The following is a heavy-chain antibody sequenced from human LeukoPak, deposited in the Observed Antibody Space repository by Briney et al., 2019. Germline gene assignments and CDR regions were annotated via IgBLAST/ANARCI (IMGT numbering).Heavy chain of an antibody. CDR2: INPNSGGT. J-gene: IGHJ6*02. D-gene: IGHD2-8*01. CDR1: GYTFTGYY. V-gene: IGHV1-2*02. CDR3: AIGIVLASIRGMDV. Sequence: GASVKVSCKASGYTFTGYYMHWVRQAPGQGLEWMGWINPNSGGTNYAQKFQGRVTMTRDTSISTAYMELSRLRSDDTAVYYCAIGIVLASIRGMDVWGQGTTVTVSS.